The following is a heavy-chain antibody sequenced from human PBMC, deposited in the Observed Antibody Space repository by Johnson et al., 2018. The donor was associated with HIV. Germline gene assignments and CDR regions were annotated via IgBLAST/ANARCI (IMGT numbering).Heavy chain of an antibody. CDR1: GFTFDDYG. V-gene: IGHV3-20*04. J-gene: IGHJ3*02. CDR2: INWHGGNT. Sequence: VQLVESGGGLIQPGGSLRLSCAASGFTFDDYGMSWVRQAPGKGLEWVSAINWHGGNTCYADSVKGRFTISNDNAKNSLYLQMNSLRAGDTAVYYCARGGKAAVDIWSQGTMVT. CDR3: ARGGKAAVDI. D-gene: IGHD3-10*01.